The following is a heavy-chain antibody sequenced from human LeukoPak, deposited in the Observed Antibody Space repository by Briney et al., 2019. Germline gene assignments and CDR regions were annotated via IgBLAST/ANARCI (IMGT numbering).Heavy chain of an antibody. CDR1: GFTFSDYY. Sequence: GGSLRLSCAASGFTFSDYYMSWIRQAPGKGLEWISYISSSGSIIYYADSVKGRFTISRDNAKNSLYLQMNSLRAEDTAVYYCARRRDSGSLQHFDYWGQGTLVTVSS. J-gene: IGHJ4*02. CDR3: ARRRDSGSLQHFDY. CDR2: ISSSGSII. D-gene: IGHD1-26*01. V-gene: IGHV3-11*01.